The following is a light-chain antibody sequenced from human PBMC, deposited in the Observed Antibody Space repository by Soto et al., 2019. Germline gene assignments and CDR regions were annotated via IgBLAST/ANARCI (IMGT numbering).Light chain of an antibody. Sequence: ELVLTQSPGTLSLSPGERATLSCRASQSVSSSLAWYQQKPGQAHRLLIYGASSRATGIPDGFSGSGSGTDFTLTISRLEPEDFAVYYCQQYVSSSRTFGQGTKVEIK. CDR3: QQYVSSSRT. V-gene: IGKV3-20*01. CDR1: QSVSSS. J-gene: IGKJ1*01. CDR2: GAS.